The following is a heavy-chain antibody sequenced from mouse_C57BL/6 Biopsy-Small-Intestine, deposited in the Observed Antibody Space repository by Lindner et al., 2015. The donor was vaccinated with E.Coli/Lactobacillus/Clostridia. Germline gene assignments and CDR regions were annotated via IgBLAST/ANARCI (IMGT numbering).Heavy chain of an antibody. V-gene: IGHV1-54*01. CDR1: GYAFANYL. J-gene: IGHJ3*01. Sequence: VQLQESGAELVRPGTSVMVSCKASGYAFANYLIEWVKQRPGQGLEWIGVINPGGGGTNYNEKFKGKATLTADKSSSTAYMQLSSLTSEDSAVYFCAREGGDGYSFAYWGQGTLVTVSA. CDR2: INPGGGGT. D-gene: IGHD2-3*01. CDR3: AREGGDGYSFAY.